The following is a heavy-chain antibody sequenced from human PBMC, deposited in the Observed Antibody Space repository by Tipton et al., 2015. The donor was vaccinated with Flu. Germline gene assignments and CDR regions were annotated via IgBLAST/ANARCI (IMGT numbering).Heavy chain of an antibody. CDR1: GGSISSYY. D-gene: IGHD1-26*01. CDR3: ARYGTYDGSRYFQH. J-gene: IGHJ1*01. Sequence: TLSLTCTVSGGSISSYYWSWIRQPPGKGLEWIGYIYYSGSTNCHPSLNSRVTISVDTSKNQFSLKLRSVTAADTAVYYCARYGTYDGSRYFQHWGQGTLVTVSS. V-gene: IGHV4-59*01. CDR2: IYYSGST.